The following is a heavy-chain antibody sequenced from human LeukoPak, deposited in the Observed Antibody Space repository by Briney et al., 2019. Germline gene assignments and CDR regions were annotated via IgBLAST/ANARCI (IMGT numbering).Heavy chain of an antibody. V-gene: IGHV1-24*01. CDR3: ARDRKSTYYYDSSGYYSGWGY. J-gene: IGHJ4*02. CDR2: FDPEDGET. D-gene: IGHD3-22*01. CDR1: GYTLIELS. Sequence: ASVKVSCKVSGYTLIELSMHWVRQAPGKGLEWMGGFDPEDGETIYTQKFQGRVTMTEDTSTDTAYMELRSLRSDDTAVYYCARDRKSTYYYDSSGYYSGWGYWGQGTLVTVSS.